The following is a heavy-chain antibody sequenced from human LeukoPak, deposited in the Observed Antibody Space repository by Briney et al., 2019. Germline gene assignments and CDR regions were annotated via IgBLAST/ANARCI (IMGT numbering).Heavy chain of an antibody. CDR1: GFTFSSYS. CDR3: AREIQLWYYFDY. D-gene: IGHD5-18*01. V-gene: IGHV3-21*01. CDR2: ISSSGTYI. Sequence: GGSLRLSCAASGFTFSSYSMNWVRQAPGKGLEWVSSISSSGTYIYYADSVKGRFTISRDNAKNSLYLQMNSLRAEDTAVYYCAREIQLWYYFDYWGQGTLVTVSS. J-gene: IGHJ4*02.